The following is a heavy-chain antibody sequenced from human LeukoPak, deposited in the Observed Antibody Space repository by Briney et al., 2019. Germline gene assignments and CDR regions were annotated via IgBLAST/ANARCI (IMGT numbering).Heavy chain of an antibody. J-gene: IGHJ3*02. D-gene: IGHD1-26*01. CDR3: ARDGVGSYSTFDI. CDR1: GGSVSSGSYY. Sequence: SETLSLTCTVSGGSVSSGSYYWSWIRQPPGKGLEWIGYIYYSGSTNYNPSLKSRVTISVDTSKNQFSLKLSSVTAADTAVYYCARDGVGSYSTFDIWGQGTMVTVSS. CDR2: IYYSGST. V-gene: IGHV4-61*01.